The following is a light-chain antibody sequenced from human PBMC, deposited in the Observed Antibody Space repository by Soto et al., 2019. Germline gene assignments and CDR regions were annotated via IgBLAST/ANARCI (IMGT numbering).Light chain of an antibody. CDR2: AAA. CDR3: QKSTSAPRM. Sequence: DIQMTQSPSSLSASVGDRVTITCRASQGISNYLSWYPQKPGKVPKLLIYAAATLQSGFPSRFSGSGSGTHLALTISSLQPEAVATYYCQKSTSAPRMFGQGTHVEIK. J-gene: IGKJ1*01. V-gene: IGKV1-27*01. CDR1: QGISNY.